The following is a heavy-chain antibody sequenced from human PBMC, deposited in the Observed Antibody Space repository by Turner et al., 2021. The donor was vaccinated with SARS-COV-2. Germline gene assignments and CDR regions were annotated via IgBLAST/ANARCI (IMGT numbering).Heavy chain of an antibody. CDR1: GFTFGSYG. Sequence: QVQLVESGGGVVQPGRSLRLSCAASGFTFGSYGMHWVRQAPGKGLEWVAVIWYDGSNEYYADSVKGRFTISRDNSKNTLYLQMNSLRAEDTAVYYCARDMGPVGRDAFDIWGQGTMVTISS. D-gene: IGHD1-26*01. V-gene: IGHV3-33*01. CDR3: ARDMGPVGRDAFDI. J-gene: IGHJ3*02. CDR2: IWYDGSNE.